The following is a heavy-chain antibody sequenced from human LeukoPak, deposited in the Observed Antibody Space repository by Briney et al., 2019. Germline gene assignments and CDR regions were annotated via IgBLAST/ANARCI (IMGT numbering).Heavy chain of an antibody. CDR3: ARVVAAAGRRGYYYGMDV. D-gene: IGHD6-13*01. V-gene: IGHV3-66*01. Sequence: GGSLRLSCAASGFTVCSNYMSWVRQAPGKGLEWVSVIYSGGSTYYADSVKGRFTISRDNSKNTLYLQMNSLRAEDTAVYYCARVVAAAGRRGYYYGMDVWGQGTTVTVSS. J-gene: IGHJ6*02. CDR1: GFTVCSNY. CDR2: IYSGGST.